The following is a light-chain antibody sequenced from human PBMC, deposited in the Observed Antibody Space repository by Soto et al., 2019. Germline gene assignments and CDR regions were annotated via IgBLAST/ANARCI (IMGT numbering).Light chain of an antibody. CDR1: QAISTW. J-gene: IGKJ1*01. V-gene: IGKV1D-12*01. CDR3: PQANSFPRT. CDR2: SAS. Sequence: DIQMTQSPSSVSASVGDRVTITCRASQAISTWLAWYQQNPGKAPKLLIYSASNLQSGVPSRFSGSGSGTDLTVTISSLQPEDFATYYCPQANSFPRTFGQGTKVEIK.